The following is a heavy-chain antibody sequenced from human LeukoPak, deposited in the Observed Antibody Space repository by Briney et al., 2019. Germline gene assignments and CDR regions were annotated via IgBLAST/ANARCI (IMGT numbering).Heavy chain of an antibody. D-gene: IGHD5-24*01. CDR1: GFTFSSFG. CDR3: ARGEEMATIKGTFDY. J-gene: IGHJ4*02. V-gene: IGHV3-21*01. Sequence: GGSLRLSCVASGFTFSSFGMNWVRQAPGKGLEWVSSISSSSSYIYYADSVKGRFTISRDNAKNSLYLQMNSLRAEDTAVYYCARGEEMATIKGTFDYWGQGTLVTVSS. CDR2: ISSSSSYI.